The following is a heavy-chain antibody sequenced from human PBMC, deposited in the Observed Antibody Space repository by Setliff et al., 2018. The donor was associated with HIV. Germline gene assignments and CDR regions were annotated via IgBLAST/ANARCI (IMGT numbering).Heavy chain of an antibody. V-gene: IGHV1-2*06. CDR1: GHSFTTYF. J-gene: IGHJ3*02. CDR2: INPKSGGT. Sequence: ASVKVSCKASGHSFTTYFLHWVRQAPGQGPEWLGRINPKSGGTRYAQKFQGRVSMTRDTAISTAYMELSRLISDDSAVYYCARLPFITIFGVLNGDDGFDIWGQGTMVTVSS. D-gene: IGHD3-3*01. CDR3: ARLPFITIFGVLNGDDGFDI.